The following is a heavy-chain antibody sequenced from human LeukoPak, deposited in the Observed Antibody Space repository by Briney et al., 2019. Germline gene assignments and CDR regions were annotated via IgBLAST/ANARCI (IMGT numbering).Heavy chain of an antibody. CDR3: ARLQVGAPHLDI. Sequence: SETLSLTCAVYGGSFSGYYWSWIRQPPGKGLEWIGEINHSGSTNYNPSLKSRVTISVDTSKNQFSLKLGSVTAADTAVYYCARLQVGAPHLDIWGQGTMVTVSS. D-gene: IGHD1-26*01. CDR2: INHSGST. J-gene: IGHJ3*02. CDR1: GGSFSGYY. V-gene: IGHV4-34*01.